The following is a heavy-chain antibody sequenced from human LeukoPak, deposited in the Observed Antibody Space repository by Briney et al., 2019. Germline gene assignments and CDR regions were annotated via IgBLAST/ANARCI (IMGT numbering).Heavy chain of an antibody. V-gene: IGHV3-33*01. CDR1: GFTFSSYG. CDR2: IWYDGSNK. CDR3: ARGLTIAAPGTRYYFDY. J-gene: IGHJ4*02. D-gene: IGHD6-13*01. Sequence: GRSLRLSCAASGFTFSSYGMHWVRQAPGKGLEWVAVIWYDGSNKYYADSVKGRFTISRDNSKNTLYLQMNSLRAEDTAVYYCARGLTIAAPGTRYYFDYWGQGTLVTVSS.